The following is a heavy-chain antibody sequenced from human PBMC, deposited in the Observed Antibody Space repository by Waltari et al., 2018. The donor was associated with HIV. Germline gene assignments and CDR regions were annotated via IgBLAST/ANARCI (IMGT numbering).Heavy chain of an antibody. CDR1: AFSIHKYA. CDR2: IREYGDT. Sequence: DVQLLESGGGLVQPGGSLRLSCEASAFSIHKYAMSWVRQAPGKGLEWVSAIREYGDTFYAGSVRGRFTMSRDTLKNTLYLQMNSLRAEDTAVYFCATELREKSGYWNYFDSWGQGVLVTVSS. J-gene: IGHJ4*02. CDR3: ATELREKSGYWNYFDS. D-gene: IGHD3-3*01. V-gene: IGHV3-23*01.